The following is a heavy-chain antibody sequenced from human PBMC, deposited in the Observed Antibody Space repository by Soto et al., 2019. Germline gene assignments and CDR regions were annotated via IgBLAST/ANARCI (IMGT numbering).Heavy chain of an antibody. CDR1: GYTFTSYA. CDR2: INAGNGNT. J-gene: IGHJ4*02. D-gene: IGHD2-21*02. CDR3: AMSIVVVTAADY. Sequence: QVQLVQSGAEVKKPGASVKVSCKASGYTFTSYAMHWVRQAPGQRLEWMGWINAGNGNTKYSQKFQGRVTITRDTSAGTAYMELSSLRSEDTAVYYCAMSIVVVTAADYWGQGTLVTVSS. V-gene: IGHV1-3*01.